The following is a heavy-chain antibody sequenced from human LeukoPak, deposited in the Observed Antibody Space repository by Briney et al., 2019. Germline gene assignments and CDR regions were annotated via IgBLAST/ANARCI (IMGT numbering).Heavy chain of an antibody. CDR1: GYTFTRYY. Sequence: ASVKVSCKASGYTFTRYYVHWVRQAPGQGLEWMGWINPNSGGTNYAQKFQGRVTMTRDTSISTAYMELSRLRSDDTAVYDCARGPVGYSSSSNLSDHWGQGTLVTVSS. J-gene: IGHJ5*02. D-gene: IGHD6-6*01. CDR2: INPNSGGT. V-gene: IGHV1-2*02. CDR3: ARGPVGYSSSSNLSDH.